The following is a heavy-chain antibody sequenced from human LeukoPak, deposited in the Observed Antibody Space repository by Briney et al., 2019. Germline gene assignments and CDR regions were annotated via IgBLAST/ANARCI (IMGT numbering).Heavy chain of an antibody. CDR1: GGSISSYY. CDR3: ARDLRFLEWSYFDY. CDR2: IYTSGST. Sequence: PSETLSLTCTGSGGSISSYYWSWIRQPAGKGLEWIGRIYTSGSTNYNPSLKSRVTMSVDTSKNQFSLKLSSVTAADTAVYYCARDLRFLEWSYFDYWGQGTLVTVSS. J-gene: IGHJ4*02. V-gene: IGHV4-4*07. D-gene: IGHD3-3*01.